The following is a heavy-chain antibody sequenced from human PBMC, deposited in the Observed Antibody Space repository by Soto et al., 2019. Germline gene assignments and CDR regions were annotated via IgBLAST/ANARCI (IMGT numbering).Heavy chain of an antibody. J-gene: IGHJ6*02. CDR2: ISYDGSNK. Sequence: PGGSLRLSCAASGFTFSSYGMHWVRQAPGKGLEWVAVISYDGSNKYYADSVKGRFTISRDNSKNTLYLQMNSLRAEDTAVYYCAKDLNWNYVFYYHYGMDVWGQGTTVTVSS. CDR3: AKDLNWNYVFYYHYGMDV. CDR1: GFTFSSYG. D-gene: IGHD1-7*01. V-gene: IGHV3-30*18.